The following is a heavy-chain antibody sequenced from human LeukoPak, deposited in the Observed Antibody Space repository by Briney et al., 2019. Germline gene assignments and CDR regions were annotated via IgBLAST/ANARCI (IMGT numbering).Heavy chain of an antibody. J-gene: IGHJ4*02. CDR1: GYSFTSYW. D-gene: IGHD5-24*01. V-gene: IGHV5-51*01. Sequence: KVGESLKISCKGSGYSFTSYWIGRVRQMPGKGLEWMGIIYPGDSDTRYSPSFQGQVTISADKSISTAYLQWSSLKASDTAMYYCARQIDEMATIEYYFDYWGQGTLVTVSS. CDR2: IYPGDSDT. CDR3: ARQIDEMATIEYYFDY.